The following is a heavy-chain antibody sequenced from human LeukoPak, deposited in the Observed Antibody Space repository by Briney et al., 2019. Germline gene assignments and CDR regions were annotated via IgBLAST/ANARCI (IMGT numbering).Heavy chain of an antibody. D-gene: IGHD3-9*01. CDR1: GFTFSDYY. J-gene: IGHJ4*02. CDR2: ISSSGSTI. V-gene: IGHV3-11*04. CDR3: ARESDILTGYYQGYFDY. Sequence: GGSLRLSCAASGFTFSDYYMSWIRQAPGEGLEWVSYISSSGSTIYYADSVKGRFTISRDNAKNSLYLQMNSLRAEDTAVYYCARESDILTGYYQGYFDYWGQGTLVTVSS.